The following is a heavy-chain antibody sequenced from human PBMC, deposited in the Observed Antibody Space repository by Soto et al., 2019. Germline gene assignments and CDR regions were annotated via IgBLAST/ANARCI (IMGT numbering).Heavy chain of an antibody. J-gene: IGHJ6*02. CDR1: VSSFTSYW. V-gene: IGHV5-51*01. D-gene: IGHD6-13*01. CDR3: ARLAGYSSSWYENYYYYGMDV. Sequence: PGESLKISSKGSVSSFTSYWSCWFRQMPVRVLEWMGIIYPGDSDTRYSPSFQGQVTIAADKSISTAYLQWSSLKASDTAMYYCARLAGYSSSWYENYYYYGMDVWGQGTTVTVSS. CDR2: IYPGDSDT.